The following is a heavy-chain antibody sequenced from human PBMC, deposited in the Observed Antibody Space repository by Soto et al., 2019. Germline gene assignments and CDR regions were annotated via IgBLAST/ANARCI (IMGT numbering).Heavy chain of an antibody. J-gene: IGHJ4*02. CDR3: ARDNYGPLEY. Sequence: QVQLVQSGAEVKKPGASVKVSCKPSGYTFTDYYIHWVRQAPGQGLEWMGWVDPKSGGTRNTQKFQGRVTMTRDTSTSTVYMELSSLRSDDTAVYYCARDNYGPLEYWGQGTLVTVSS. CDR1: GYTFTDYY. CDR2: VDPKSGGT. D-gene: IGHD3-10*01. V-gene: IGHV1-2*02.